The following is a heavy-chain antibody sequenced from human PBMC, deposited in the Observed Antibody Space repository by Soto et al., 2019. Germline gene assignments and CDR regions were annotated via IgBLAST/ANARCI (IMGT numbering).Heavy chain of an antibody. CDR3: ARGHLAVVPVASWFYYMDV. CDR2: INAGNGNT. D-gene: IGHD2-2*01. J-gene: IGHJ6*03. V-gene: IGHV1-3*01. Sequence: GASLKVSCKASGYTFTNYAVHWVRQAPGQRLEWMGWINAGNGNTRFSQNLQGRVTITRDTSARTVYVELSSLRSEDTAVYYCARGHLAVVPVASWFYYMDVWGKGTTVTVSS. CDR1: GYTFTNYA.